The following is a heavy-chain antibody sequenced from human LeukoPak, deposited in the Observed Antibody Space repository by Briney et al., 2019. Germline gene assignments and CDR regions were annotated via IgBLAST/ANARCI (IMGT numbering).Heavy chain of an antibody. CDR1: GDSIRTNNW. D-gene: IGHD1-26*01. Sequence: PSGTLSLTCAVSGDSIRTNNWWTWVRQPPGQGLGWIGEIYHSGSTNYNLSLKSRVTIFVDKSKNQFSLNLNSVTAADTAIYYCARGGSGSSAINWFGPWGQGTLVTVSS. V-gene: IGHV4-4*02. J-gene: IGHJ5*02. CDR3: ARGGSGSSAINWFGP. CDR2: IYHSGST.